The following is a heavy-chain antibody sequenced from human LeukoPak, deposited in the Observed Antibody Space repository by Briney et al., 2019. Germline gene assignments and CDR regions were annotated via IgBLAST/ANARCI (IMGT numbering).Heavy chain of an antibody. Sequence: PSETLSLTCTVSGGSISSYYWSWIRQPPGKGLEWIGYIYYSGSTYYNPSLKSRVTISVDTSKNQFSLKLSSVTAADTAVYYCARTLLLWFGESRGNWFDPWGQGTLVTVSS. CDR1: GGSISSYY. CDR3: ARTLLLWFGESRGNWFDP. CDR2: IYYSGST. V-gene: IGHV4-59*08. J-gene: IGHJ5*02. D-gene: IGHD3-10*01.